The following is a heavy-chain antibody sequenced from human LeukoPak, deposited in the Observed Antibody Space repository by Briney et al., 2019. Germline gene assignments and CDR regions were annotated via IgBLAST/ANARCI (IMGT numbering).Heavy chain of an antibody. J-gene: IGHJ4*02. CDR1: GFTFSSYA. CDR2: ISGSGGST. D-gene: IGHD3-10*01. V-gene: IGHV3-23*01. CDR3: AKHPSLLWFGELFY. Sequence: GGSLRLSCAASGFTFSSYAMSWVRQAPGKGLEWVSAISGSGGSTYYTDSVKGRFTISRDNSKNTLYLQMNSLRAEDTAVYYCAKHPSLLWFGELFYWGQGTLVTVSS.